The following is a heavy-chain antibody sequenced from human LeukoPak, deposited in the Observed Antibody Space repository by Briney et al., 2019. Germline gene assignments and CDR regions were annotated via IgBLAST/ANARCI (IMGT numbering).Heavy chain of an antibody. J-gene: IGHJ5*02. CDR3: ARDKIPAAGPPRGFDP. V-gene: IGHV3-21*01. CDR2: ISSTSSYI. CDR1: GFTSSSYT. Sequence: GGSLRLSCAPSGFTSSSYTINWGCQAPGKGRGWVSSISSTSSYIYYADSVKGRFTISRDDAKNSLYLQMNSRRAEDTAVYYCARDKIPAAGPPRGFDPWGQGTLVTVSS. D-gene: IGHD6-13*01.